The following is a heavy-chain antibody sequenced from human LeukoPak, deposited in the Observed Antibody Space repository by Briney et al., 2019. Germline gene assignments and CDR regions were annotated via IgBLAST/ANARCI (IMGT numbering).Heavy chain of an antibody. CDR1: GFTFSSYA. D-gene: IGHD4-17*01. CDR2: ISGSGGST. Sequence: PGGSLRLSCAASGFTFSSYAMSWVRQAPGKGLEWVSAISGSGGSTYYADSVKGRFTISRDNSKNTLYLQMNSLRAEDTAVYYCAKDVRDGDYQLGKFDYWGQGTLVTVSS. V-gene: IGHV3-23*01. J-gene: IGHJ4*02. CDR3: AKDVRDGDYQLGKFDY.